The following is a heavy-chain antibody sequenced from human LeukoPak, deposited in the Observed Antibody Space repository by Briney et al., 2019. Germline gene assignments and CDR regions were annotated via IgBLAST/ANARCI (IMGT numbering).Heavy chain of an antibody. J-gene: IGHJ4*02. CDR2: INHSGST. CDR3: ARGLSGYYDSSGYYHFDY. D-gene: IGHD3-22*01. CDR1: GGSFSVYY. Sequence: SETLSLTCAVYGGSFSVYYWSWIRQPPGKGLEWIGEINHSGSTNYNPSLKSRVTISVDTSKNQFSLKLSSVTAADTAVYYCARGLSGYYDSSGYYHFDYWGQGTLVTVSS. V-gene: IGHV4-34*01.